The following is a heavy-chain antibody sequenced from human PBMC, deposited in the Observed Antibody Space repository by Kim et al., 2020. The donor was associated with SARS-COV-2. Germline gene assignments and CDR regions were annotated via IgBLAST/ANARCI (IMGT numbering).Heavy chain of an antibody. Sequence: ASVKVSCKTSGYTFTSYPMHWVRQAPGQGLEWMGWINAGKGNTKYSQNFQDRLTITRDTSASTVFMELSGLRSEDTAIYYCARSGSSDPWAYWGQGTLVTGS. J-gene: IGHJ4*02. CDR2: INAGKGNT. CDR1: GYTFTSYP. CDR3: ARSGSSDPWAY. D-gene: IGHD6-6*01. V-gene: IGHV1-3*01.